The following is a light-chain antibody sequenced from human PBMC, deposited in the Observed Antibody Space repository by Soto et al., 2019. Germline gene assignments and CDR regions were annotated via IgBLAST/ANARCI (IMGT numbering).Light chain of an antibody. CDR1: QSVSSY. CDR2: DAS. J-gene: IGKJ5*01. V-gene: IGKV3-11*01. Sequence: SPATLSLSPGERATLSCRASQSVSSYLAWYQQKPGQAPRLLIYDASNKATGIPARFSGSGSGTDFTLTISSLEPEDFAVYYCQNRSNGIISFGQGTLLEIK. CDR3: QNRSNGIIS.